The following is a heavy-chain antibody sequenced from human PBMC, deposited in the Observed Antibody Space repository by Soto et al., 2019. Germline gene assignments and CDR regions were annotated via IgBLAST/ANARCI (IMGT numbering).Heavy chain of an antibody. Sequence: QVQLVQSGAEVKKPGASVKVSCKASGYTFTNYAMHWVRQAPGQGLECMGGINAGTGNTKYSQKFQGRATITRDTAASTDYMELNSLRSEDTAVYYCARVPIVVVAATTYYFDYWGQGTLVTVSS. CDR1: GYTFTNYA. J-gene: IGHJ4*02. D-gene: IGHD2-15*01. V-gene: IGHV1-3*01. CDR2: INAGTGNT. CDR3: ARVPIVVVAATTYYFDY.